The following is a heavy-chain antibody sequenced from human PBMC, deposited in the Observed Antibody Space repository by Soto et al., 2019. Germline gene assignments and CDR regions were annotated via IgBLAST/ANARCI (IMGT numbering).Heavy chain of an antibody. Sequence: GASVKVSCKASGYTFTGYYMHWVRQAPGQGLEWMGWINPNSGGTNYAQKFQGWVTMTRDTSISTAYMELSRLRSDDTAVYYCAKDQYQLIRRCYGLDVWGQGTTVTVS. CDR1: GYTFTGYY. J-gene: IGHJ6*02. V-gene: IGHV1-2*04. CDR2: INPNSGGT. D-gene: IGHD2-2*01. CDR3: AKDQYQLIRRCYGLDV.